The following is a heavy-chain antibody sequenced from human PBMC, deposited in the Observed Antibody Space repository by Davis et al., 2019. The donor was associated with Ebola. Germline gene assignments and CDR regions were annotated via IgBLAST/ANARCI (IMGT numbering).Heavy chain of an antibody. D-gene: IGHD4-23*01. J-gene: IGHJ6*02. CDR3: VKFSENGGDDVYGMDV. V-gene: IGHV3-9*01. CDR1: GVTFNTYE. Sequence: GGSLRLSCEASGVTFNTYEMNWVRQAPGKGLEWVSVISWNSGSIGYADSVKGRFTISRDNAKNSLYLQMNSLRAEDTALYYCVKFSENGGDDVYGMDVWGQGTTVTVSS. CDR2: ISWNSGSI.